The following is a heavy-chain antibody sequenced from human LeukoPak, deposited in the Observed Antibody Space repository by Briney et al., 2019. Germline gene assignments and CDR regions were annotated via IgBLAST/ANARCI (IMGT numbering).Heavy chain of an antibody. Sequence: SETLSLTCTVSGGSMSSYYWSWIRQPPGKGLEWIGYIYNNGRTNYNPSLKSRVTISVDTSKNQFSLKLSSVTAADTAVYYCARAFHKQFDYGGRDTFDYWGQGTLVTVSS. CDR2: IYNNGRT. V-gene: IGHV4-59*08. CDR3: ARAFHKQFDYGGRDTFDY. CDR1: GGSMSSYY. D-gene: IGHD4-23*01. J-gene: IGHJ4*02.